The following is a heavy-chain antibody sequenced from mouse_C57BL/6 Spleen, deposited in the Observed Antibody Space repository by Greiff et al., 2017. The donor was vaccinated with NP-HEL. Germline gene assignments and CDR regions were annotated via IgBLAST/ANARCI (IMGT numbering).Heavy chain of an antibody. V-gene: IGHV1-77*01. D-gene: IGHD1-1*01. CDR1: GYTFTDYY. Sequence: QVQLQQSGAELVKPGASVKISCKASGYTFTDYYINWVKQRPGQGLEWIGKIGPGSGSTYYNEKFTGKATLTADKSSSTAYMQLSSLTSEDSAVYYCARSRITTVVEGYFDVWGTGTTVTVSS. CDR3: ARSRITTVVEGYFDV. CDR2: IGPGSGST. J-gene: IGHJ1*03.